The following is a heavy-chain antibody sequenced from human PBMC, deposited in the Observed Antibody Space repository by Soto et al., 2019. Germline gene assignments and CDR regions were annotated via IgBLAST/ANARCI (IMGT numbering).Heavy chain of an antibody. Sequence: QVQLQEPGPGLVKPSETLSLTCTVSGGSVSSGSYYWSWIRQPPGKGLEWIGYIYYSGSTNYNPSLKSRVTISVDTSKNQCPLMLSSVTAADTAVYYCARELRYFDWFYNWFDPWGQGTLVTVSS. J-gene: IGHJ5*02. CDR2: IYYSGST. V-gene: IGHV4-61*01. D-gene: IGHD3-9*01. CDR3: ARELRYFDWFYNWFDP. CDR1: GGSVSSGSYY.